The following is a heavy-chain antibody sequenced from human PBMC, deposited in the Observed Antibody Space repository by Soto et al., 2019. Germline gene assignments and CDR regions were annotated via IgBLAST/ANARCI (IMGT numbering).Heavy chain of an antibody. D-gene: IGHD4-17*01. CDR2: ISYDGSNK. CDR1: GFPFSSYA. CDR3: ARSLMTTVTGDFDY. J-gene: IGHJ4*02. Sequence: GGSLRLSCAASGFPFSSYAMHWVRQAPGKGLEWVAVISYDGSNKYYADSVKGRFTISRDNSKNTLYLQMNSLRAEDTAVYYCARSLMTTVTGDFDYWGQGTLVTVSS. V-gene: IGHV3-30-3*01.